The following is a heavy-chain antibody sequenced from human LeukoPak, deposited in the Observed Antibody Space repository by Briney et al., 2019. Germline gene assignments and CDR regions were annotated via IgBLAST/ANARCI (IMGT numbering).Heavy chain of an antibody. CDR3: SRPTPEEWDAFDI. CDR2: IRSKAYGGTT. J-gene: IGHJ3*02. CDR1: GFTFGDYA. Sequence: PGGSLRLSCTASGFTFGDYAMSWVRQAPGKGLEWVGFIRSKAYGGTTEYAASVKGRFTISRDDSKSIAYLQMNSLKTEDTAVYYCSRPTPEEWDAFDIWGQGTMVTVSS. D-gene: IGHD2-8*01. V-gene: IGHV3-49*04.